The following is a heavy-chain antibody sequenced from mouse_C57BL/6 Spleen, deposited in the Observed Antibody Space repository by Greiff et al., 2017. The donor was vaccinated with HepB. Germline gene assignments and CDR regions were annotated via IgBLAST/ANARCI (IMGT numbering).Heavy chain of an antibody. CDR1: GFTFSDYG. V-gene: IGHV5-17*01. D-gene: IGHD1-1*01. J-gene: IGHJ4*01. Sequence: HLVESGGGLVKPGGSLKLSCAASGFTFSDYGMHWVRQAPEKGLEWVAYISSGSSTIYYADTVKGRFTISRDNAKNTLFLQMTSLRSEDTAMYYCARSSYAMDYWGQGTSVTVSS. CDR3: ARSSYAMDY. CDR2: ISSGSSTI.